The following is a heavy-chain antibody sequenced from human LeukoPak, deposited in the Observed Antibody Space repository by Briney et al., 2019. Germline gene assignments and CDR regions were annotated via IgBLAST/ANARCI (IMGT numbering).Heavy chain of an antibody. CDR2: INHSGST. V-gene: IGHV4-34*01. CDR1: GGSFSGYY. CDR3: ASTYYDILTGYCFEV. Sequence: SSETLSLTCAVYGGSFSGYYWSWIRQPPGKGLEWIGEINHSGSTNYNPSLKSRVTMSVDTSKNQFSLKLSSVTAADTAVYYCASTYYDILTGYCFEVWGQGTLVTVSS. D-gene: IGHD3-9*01. J-gene: IGHJ4*02.